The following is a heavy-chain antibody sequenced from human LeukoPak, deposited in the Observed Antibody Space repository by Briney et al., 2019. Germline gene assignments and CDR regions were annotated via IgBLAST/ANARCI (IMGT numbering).Heavy chain of an antibody. V-gene: IGHV1-69*05. J-gene: IGHJ3*02. Sequence: GASVKVSCKTSGGTFSSHGISWVRQAPGQGLEWMGGIIPIFHTPNYAQNFQDRLTITTDESTNTVYMELSSLRSEDTAVYYCARDYNYDSSAHGDALDIWGQGTRVTVSS. CDR2: IIPIFHTP. CDR3: ARDYNYDSSAHGDALDI. D-gene: IGHD3-22*01. CDR1: GGTFSSHG.